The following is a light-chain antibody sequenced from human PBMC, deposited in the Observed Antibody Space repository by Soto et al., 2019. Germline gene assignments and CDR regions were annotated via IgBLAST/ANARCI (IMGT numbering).Light chain of an antibody. CDR1: SGSVSTSYY. CDR2: NTN. Sequence: QAVVTQEPSFSVSPGGTVTLTCGLSSGSVSTSYYPSWYQQTPGQAPRTLLYNTNARSSGVPDRFSGAVLGNKAALTITGAQAEDEGDYYCQSYDSTLSARYVFGTGTKLTVL. V-gene: IGLV8-61*01. CDR3: QSYDSTLSARYV. J-gene: IGLJ1*01.